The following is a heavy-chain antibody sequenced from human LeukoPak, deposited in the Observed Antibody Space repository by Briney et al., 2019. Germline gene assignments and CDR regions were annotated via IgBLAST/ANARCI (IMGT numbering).Heavy chain of an antibody. J-gene: IGHJ1*01. Sequence: PGGSLRLSCAASGFTFSSYAMSWVRQAPGKGLEWVSAISGSGGSTYYADSVKGRFTISRDNSKNSLYLQMNSLRAEDTALYYCAKDKVHKFDSSGYYGYFQHWGQGTLVTVSS. CDR3: AKDKVHKFDSSGYYGYFQH. CDR1: GFTFSSYA. V-gene: IGHV3-23*01. CDR2: ISGSGGST. D-gene: IGHD3-22*01.